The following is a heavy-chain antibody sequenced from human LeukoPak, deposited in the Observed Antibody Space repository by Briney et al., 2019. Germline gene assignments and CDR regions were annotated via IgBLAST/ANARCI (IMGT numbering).Heavy chain of an antibody. Sequence: GGSLRLSCAASGFTFSSYAMHWVRQAPGKGLDWVASISHDGSNTYIADSVRGRFTISRDNSKNILNLQMDSLRVEDTAVYYCVRDGPTYWYFDVWGRGTLVAVS. CDR2: ISHDGSNT. CDR3: VRDGPTYWYFDV. CDR1: GFTFSSYA. V-gene: IGHV3-30-3*01. J-gene: IGHJ2*01.